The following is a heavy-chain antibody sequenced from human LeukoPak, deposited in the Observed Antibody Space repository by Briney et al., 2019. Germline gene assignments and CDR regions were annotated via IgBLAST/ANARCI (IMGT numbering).Heavy chain of an antibody. CDR3: AREDCGGDCYPDY. D-gene: IGHD2-21*02. Sequence: SVKASCKASGYTFTNYAINWVRQAPGQGLEWMGGIIPIFGTANYAQKFQGRVTITADKSTSTAYMELSSLRSEDTAVYYCAREDCGGDCYPDYWGQGTLVTVSS. V-gene: IGHV1-69*06. CDR1: GYTFTNYA. J-gene: IGHJ4*02. CDR2: IIPIFGTA.